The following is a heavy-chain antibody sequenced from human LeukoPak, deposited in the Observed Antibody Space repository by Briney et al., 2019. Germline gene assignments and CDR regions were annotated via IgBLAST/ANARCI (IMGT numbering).Heavy chain of an antibody. CDR2: MNPNSGNT. CDR3: ARGRHHYDFLPGDYYYGMDV. Sequence: ASVKVSCKASGYTFTSYDINWVRQATGQGLEWMGWMNPNSGNTGYAQKFQGRVTMTRNTSISTAYMELSSLRSEDTAVYYCARGRHHYDFLPGDYYYGMDVWGQGTTVTVSS. CDR1: GYTFTSYD. D-gene: IGHD3-3*01. V-gene: IGHV1-8*01. J-gene: IGHJ6*02.